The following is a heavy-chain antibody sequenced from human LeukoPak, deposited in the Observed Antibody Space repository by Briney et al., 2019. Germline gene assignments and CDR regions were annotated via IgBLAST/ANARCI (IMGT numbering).Heavy chain of an antibody. Sequence: GGSLRLSCAASGFTFTTYGMHWVRQAPEKGLEWVSAISGSGGSTYYADSVKGRFTISRDNSKSTLYLQMNSLRAEDTAVYYCARVEADPPAGYDAFDIWGQGTMVTVPS. D-gene: IGHD6-19*01. CDR1: GFTFTTYG. CDR3: ARVEADPPAGYDAFDI. CDR2: ISGSGGST. V-gene: IGHV3-23*01. J-gene: IGHJ3*02.